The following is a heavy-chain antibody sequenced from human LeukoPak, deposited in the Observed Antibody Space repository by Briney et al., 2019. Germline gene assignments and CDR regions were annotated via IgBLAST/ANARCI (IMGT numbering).Heavy chain of an antibody. V-gene: IGHV3-49*04. CDR2: IRSKAYGGTT. J-gene: IGHJ4*02. CDR3: TRSAGYSSGWYHDY. CDR1: GFTFGDYA. D-gene: IGHD6-19*01. Sequence: GGSLRLSCTASGFTFGDYAMSWVRQAPGKGLEWVGFIRSKAYGGTTEYAASVKGRFTISRDDSKSIAYLQMNSLKTGDTAVYYCTRSAGYSSGWYHDYWGQGTLVTVSS.